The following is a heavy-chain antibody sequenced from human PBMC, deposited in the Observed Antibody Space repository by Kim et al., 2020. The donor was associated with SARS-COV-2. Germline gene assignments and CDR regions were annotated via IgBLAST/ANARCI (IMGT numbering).Heavy chain of an antibody. CDR2: LYRGGRA. CDR3: TRSHAVAGTGSWFAP. CDR1: GITVSNNY. D-gene: IGHD6-19*01. Sequence: GGSLRLSCSASGITVSNNYLNWVRQAPGKGLEWVSVLYRGGRADYADSVKGRFTMSSDTSKNTVFLQMNSLRVADTAVYYCTRSHAVAGTGSWFAPWGQG. V-gene: IGHV3-53*01. J-gene: IGHJ5*02.